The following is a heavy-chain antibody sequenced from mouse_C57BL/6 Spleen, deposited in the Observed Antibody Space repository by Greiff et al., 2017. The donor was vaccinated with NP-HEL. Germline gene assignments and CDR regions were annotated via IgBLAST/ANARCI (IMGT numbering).Heavy chain of an antibody. CDR3: ARSRTEWAMDY. CDR2: IYPKSGNT. V-gene: IGHV1-81*01. J-gene: IGHJ4*01. CDR1: GYTFTSYG. Sequence: QVQLQQSGAELARPGASVKLSCKASGYTFTSYGISWVKQRTGQGLEWIGEIYPKSGNTYYNVKFKGKATLTADKSSSTAYMELRSLTSKDSAVYFSARSRTEWAMDYWGQGTSVTVSS.